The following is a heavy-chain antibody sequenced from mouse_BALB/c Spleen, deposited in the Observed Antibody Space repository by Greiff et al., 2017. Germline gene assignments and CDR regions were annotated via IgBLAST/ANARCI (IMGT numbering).Heavy chain of an antibody. Sequence: QVQLKESGPGLVAPSQSLSITCTVSGFSLTSYGVHWVRQPPGKGLEWLGVIWAGGSTNYNSALMSRLSISKDNSKSQVFLKMNSLQTDDTAMYYCARDKGAVVAHYYAMDYWGQGTSVTVSS. V-gene: IGHV2-9*02. CDR3: ARDKGAVVAHYYAMDY. J-gene: IGHJ4*01. CDR2: IWAGGST. CDR1: GFSLTSYG. D-gene: IGHD1-1*01.